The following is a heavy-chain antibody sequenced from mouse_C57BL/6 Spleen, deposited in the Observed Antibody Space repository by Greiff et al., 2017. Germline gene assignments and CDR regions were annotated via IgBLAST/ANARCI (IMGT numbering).Heavy chain of an antibody. Sequence: VQLQQSDAELVKPGASVKISCKVSGYTFTDHTIHWMKQRPEQGLEWIGYIYPRDGSTKYNEKFKGKATLTADKSSSTAYMELRSLTSEDSAVYFCAREGGYDYSYAMDYWGQGTSVTVSS. CDR2: IYPRDGST. CDR3: AREGGYDYSYAMDY. V-gene: IGHV1-78*01. CDR1: GYTFTDHT. J-gene: IGHJ4*01. D-gene: IGHD2-4*01.